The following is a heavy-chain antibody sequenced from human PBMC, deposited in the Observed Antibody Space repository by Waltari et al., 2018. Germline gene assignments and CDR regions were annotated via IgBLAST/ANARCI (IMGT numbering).Heavy chain of an antibody. D-gene: IGHD6-13*01. Sequence: EVQLVESGGGLVQPGRSLRLSCAASGFTFDDYAMHWVRQAPGKGLEWVSGISWNSGSIGYADSVKGRFTISRDNAKNSLYLQMNSLRAEDTALYYCAKAPRGHIAAAGSDYWGQGTLVTVSS. CDR2: ISWNSGSI. V-gene: IGHV3-9*01. CDR3: AKAPRGHIAAAGSDY. J-gene: IGHJ4*02. CDR1: GFTFDDYA.